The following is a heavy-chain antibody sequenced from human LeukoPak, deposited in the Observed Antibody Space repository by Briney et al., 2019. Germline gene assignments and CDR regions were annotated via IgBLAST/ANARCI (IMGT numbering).Heavy chain of an antibody. CDR2: IYYSGSI. V-gene: IGHV4-59*01. D-gene: IGHD6-13*01. CDR3: ARGRIAAAGTIDY. Sequence: SETLSLTCTISGGSISSYYWSWIRQPPGKGLEWVGYIYYSGSINYNPSLKSRVTISVDTSQSQLSLKLSSVTAADTAVYYCARGRIAAAGTIDYWGQGTLVTVSS. CDR1: GGSISSYY. J-gene: IGHJ4*02.